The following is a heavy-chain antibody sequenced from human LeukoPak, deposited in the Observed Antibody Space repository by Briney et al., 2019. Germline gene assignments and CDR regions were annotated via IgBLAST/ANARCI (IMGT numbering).Heavy chain of an antibody. V-gene: IGHV4-38-2*01. CDR3: ARYCTSTTCILRGFDY. CDR1: GYSFTSGHY. Sequence: SSETVSLTCSVSGYSFTSGHYWGWIRQPPGKGLEWIANIYHTGSAHYNPSLKSRVTISVDTSKNQFSLKLSSVTAADTAVYYCARYCTSTTCILRGFDYWGQGTLVTVSS. J-gene: IGHJ4*02. D-gene: IGHD2-2*01. CDR2: IYHTGSA.